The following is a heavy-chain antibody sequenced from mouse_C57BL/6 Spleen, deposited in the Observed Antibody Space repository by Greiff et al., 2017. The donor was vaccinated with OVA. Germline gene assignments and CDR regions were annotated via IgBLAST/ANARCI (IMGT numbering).Heavy chain of an antibody. D-gene: IGHD2-4*01. CDR1: GYTFTSYW. CDR3: ARPHYYDYDVSYAMDY. V-gene: IGHV1-53*01. CDR2: INPSNGGT. J-gene: IGHJ4*01. Sequence: QVQLKQPGTELVKPGASVKLSCKASGYTFTSYWMHWVKQRPGQGLEWIGNINPSNGGTNYNEKFKSKATLTVDKSSSTAYMQLSSLTSEDSAVYYCARPHYYDYDVSYAMDYWGQGTSVTVSS.